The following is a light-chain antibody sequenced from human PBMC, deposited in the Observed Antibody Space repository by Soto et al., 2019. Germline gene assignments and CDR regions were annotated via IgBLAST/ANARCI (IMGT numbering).Light chain of an antibody. CDR3: QQYGSSRT. CDR2: GAS. V-gene: IGKV3-20*01. Sequence: EIVLTQSPGTLSLSPGERSTLSCRASQSVSSSYLAWYQQKPGQAPRLLIYGASSRATGIPDRISGSGSGTDFTLTIRRLEPEDFAVYYCQQYGSSRTFGQGAKVEIK. CDR1: QSVSSSY. J-gene: IGKJ1*01.